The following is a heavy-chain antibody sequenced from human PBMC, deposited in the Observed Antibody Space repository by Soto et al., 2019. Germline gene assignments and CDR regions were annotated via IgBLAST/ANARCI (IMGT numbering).Heavy chain of an antibody. J-gene: IGHJ4*02. V-gene: IGHV1-46*03. CDR2: INPSNST. Sequence: QVQLVQSGAEVKKPGASVKVSCKASGYTFTSYYMHWVRQAPGQGLEWMGIINPSNSTSYAQKFQVRFTMNRDTSTRIVYMELGSLRSADTAVYYCATVYCSGGSCYSIDYWGQGTLVTVSS. CDR3: ATVYCSGGSCYSIDY. D-gene: IGHD2-15*01. CDR1: GYTFTSYY.